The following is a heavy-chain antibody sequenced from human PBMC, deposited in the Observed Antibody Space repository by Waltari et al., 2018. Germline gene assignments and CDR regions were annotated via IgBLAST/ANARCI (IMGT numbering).Heavy chain of an antibody. J-gene: IGHJ4*02. CDR3: ARGDGYTKPLDH. CDR2: LYSGGDT. V-gene: IGHV3-53*01. D-gene: IGHD5-12*01. CDR1: GFSVTYSY. Sequence: ELQLVESGGGLVQPGGSLRLTCAASGFSVTYSYMNWVRQAPGKGMEWRSVLYSGGDTYYTDSVKGRFTISRDRSKNTLYLQMNSLRTEDTAVYYCARGDGYTKPLDHWGQGTLVTVSS.